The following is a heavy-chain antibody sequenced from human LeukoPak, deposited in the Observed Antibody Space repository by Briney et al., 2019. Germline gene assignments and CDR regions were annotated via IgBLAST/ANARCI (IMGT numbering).Heavy chain of an antibody. D-gene: IGHD5-12*01. V-gene: IGHV4-30-4*01. CDR2: IYYSGST. CDR3: AKEEEKWLQLIAHY. J-gene: IGHJ4*02. Sequence: SETLSLTCTVSGGSISSGDYYWSWIRQPPGKGLEWIGYIYYSGSTYYNPSLKSRVTISVDTSKNQFSLKLSSVTAADTAVYYCAKEEEKWLQLIAHYWGQGTLVTVSS. CDR1: GGSISSGDYY.